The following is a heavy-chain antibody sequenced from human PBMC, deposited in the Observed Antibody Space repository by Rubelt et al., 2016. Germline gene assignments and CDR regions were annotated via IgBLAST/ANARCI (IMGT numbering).Heavy chain of an antibody. CDR3: ARDRTPSGYVSGMGV. Sequence: GPGLVKPSETLSLTCTVSGGSISSSSYYWGWIRQPPGKGLEWIGGIYYSGSTNYNASLKSRVTISIDRSKNQFSLYLRSVTAADTAVYYCARDRTPSGYVSGMGVWGQGNTVTVSS. CDR1: GGSISSSSYY. V-gene: IGHV4-39*07. CDR2: IYYSGST. D-gene: IGHD5-12*01. J-gene: IGHJ6*02.